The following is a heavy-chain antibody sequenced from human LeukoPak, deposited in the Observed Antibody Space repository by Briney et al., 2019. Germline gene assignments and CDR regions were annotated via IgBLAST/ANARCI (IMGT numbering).Heavy chain of an antibody. CDR2: INPNSGGT. J-gene: IGHJ1*01. CDR1: GYTFTSYY. CDR3: ARVEYSGSYPGYFQH. Sequence: ASVKVSCKASGYTFTSYYMHWVRQAPGQGLEWMGWINPNSGGTNYAQKFQGRVTMTRDTSISTAYMELSRLRSDDTAVYYCARVEYSGSYPGYFQHWGQGTLVTVSS. V-gene: IGHV1-2*02. D-gene: IGHD1-26*01.